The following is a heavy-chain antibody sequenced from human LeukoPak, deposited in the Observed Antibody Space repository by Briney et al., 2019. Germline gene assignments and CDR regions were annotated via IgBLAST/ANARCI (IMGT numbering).Heavy chain of an antibody. CDR2: ISWNSGSI. Sequence: GGSLRLSCAASGFTFDDYAMHWVRQAPGKGLEWVSGISWNSGSIGYADSVKGRFTISRDNAKNSLYLQMNSLRAEDTASYYCAKDSGYDYVWGSYRPPSHFDYWGQGTLVTVSS. J-gene: IGHJ4*02. CDR1: GFTFDDYA. D-gene: IGHD3-16*02. CDR3: AKDSGYDYVWGSYRPPSHFDY. V-gene: IGHV3-9*01.